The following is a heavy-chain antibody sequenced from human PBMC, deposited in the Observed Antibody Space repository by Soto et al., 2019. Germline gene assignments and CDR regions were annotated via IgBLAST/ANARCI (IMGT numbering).Heavy chain of an antibody. CDR3: ARSNPSRPDY. CDR1: GGSFSGYY. J-gene: IGHJ4*02. D-gene: IGHD6-6*01. V-gene: IGHV4-34*02. CDR2: VSHSGST. Sequence: QVQLQQWGAGLLKPSETLSLTCVVSGGSFSGYYWSWIRQPPGKGLEWIGEVSHSGSTNYNPSLKIRVPIPVATSKNQFSLKVSSVTAADTAVYYCARSNPSRPDYWGQGTLVTVSS.